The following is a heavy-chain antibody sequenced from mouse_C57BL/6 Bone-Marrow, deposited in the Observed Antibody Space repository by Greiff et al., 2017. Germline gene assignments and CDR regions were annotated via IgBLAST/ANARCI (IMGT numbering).Heavy chain of an antibody. Sequence: EVHLVESGGGLVQPKGSLKLSCAASGFTFNTYAMHWVRQAPGKGLEWVARIRSKSSNYATYYADSVKDRFTISRDDSQSMLYLQMNNLTTEDTAMYYCVRGWSTTVVNAMDYWGQGTSVTVSS. CDR1: GFTFNTYA. V-gene: IGHV10-3*01. D-gene: IGHD1-1*01. CDR3: VRGWSTTVVNAMDY. J-gene: IGHJ4*01. CDR2: IRSKSSNYAT.